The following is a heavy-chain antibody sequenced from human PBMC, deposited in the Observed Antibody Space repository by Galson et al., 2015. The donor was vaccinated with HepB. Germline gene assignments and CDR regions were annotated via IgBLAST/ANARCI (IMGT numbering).Heavy chain of an antibody. V-gene: IGHV1-69*13. J-gene: IGHJ4*02. Sequence: PVKVSCMAPGDTFVSYGILWVRQAPGQGPEWMGGIIPIYGTPHYAEHFKGRLTITADESTSRAYMELSTLKFEDTAVYFCARSLAKDDILTGYFDSWGQGTLVIVSS. CDR2: IIPIYGTP. CDR3: ARSLAKDDILTGYFDS. D-gene: IGHD3-9*01. CDR1: GDTFVSYG.